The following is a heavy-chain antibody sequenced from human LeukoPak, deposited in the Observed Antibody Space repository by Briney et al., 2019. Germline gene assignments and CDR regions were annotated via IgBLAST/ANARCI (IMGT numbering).Heavy chain of an antibody. CDR1: GGSINNHY. V-gene: IGHV4-39*01. J-gene: IGHJ4*02. Sequence: SETLSLTCTVSGGSINNHYWGWIRQPPGKGLEWIGSIYYSGSTYYNPSLKSRVTISVDTSKNQFSLKLSSVAAADTAVYYCARTGFYGSGSYLFDYWGQGTLVTVSS. D-gene: IGHD3-10*01. CDR3: ARTGFYGSGSYLFDY. CDR2: IYYSGST.